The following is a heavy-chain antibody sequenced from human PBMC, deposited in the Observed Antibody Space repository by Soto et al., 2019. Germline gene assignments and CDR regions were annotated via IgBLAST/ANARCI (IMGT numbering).Heavy chain of an antibody. CDR3: AREGTYYDFWSAKGEFDY. J-gene: IGHJ4*02. D-gene: IGHD3-3*01. CDR1: EFIFSSYA. Sequence: GGSLRLSCAASEFIFSSYAMSWVRQAPGKGLEWVSYISSSGSTIYYADSVKGRFTISRDNAKNSLYLQMNSLRAEDTAVYYCAREGTYYDFWSAKGEFDYWGQGTLVTVSS. V-gene: IGHV3-48*03. CDR2: ISSSGSTI.